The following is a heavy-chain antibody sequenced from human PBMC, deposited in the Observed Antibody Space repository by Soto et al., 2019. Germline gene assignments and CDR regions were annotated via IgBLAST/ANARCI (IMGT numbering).Heavy chain of an antibody. Sequence: QVQLQESGPGLVKPSETLSLTCTVSGGSISSYYWSWIRQPPGKGLEWIGYIYYSGSTNYNPSLKSRVTITEDPSKNQYSLKLSSVTAADTAVYYCARVRWTVAGPGHFDYWGQGTLVTVSS. CDR3: ARVRWTVAGPGHFDY. D-gene: IGHD6-19*01. CDR1: GGSISSYY. V-gene: IGHV4-59*01. J-gene: IGHJ4*02. CDR2: IYYSGST.